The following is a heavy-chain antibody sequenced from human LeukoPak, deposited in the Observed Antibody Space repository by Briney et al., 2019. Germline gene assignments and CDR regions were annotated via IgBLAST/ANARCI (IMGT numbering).Heavy chain of an antibody. CDR1: GFTFSSYA. D-gene: IGHD5-24*01. CDR3: ALGEMATITDY. J-gene: IGHJ4*02. CDR2: ISSDGSNK. Sequence: GGSLRLSCAASGFTFSSYAMHWVRQAPGKGLEWVAFISSDGSNKYYADSVKGRFTISRDNSKNTLYLQMNSPRDEDTAVYYCALGEMATITDYWGQGTLVTVSS. V-gene: IGHV3-30-3*01.